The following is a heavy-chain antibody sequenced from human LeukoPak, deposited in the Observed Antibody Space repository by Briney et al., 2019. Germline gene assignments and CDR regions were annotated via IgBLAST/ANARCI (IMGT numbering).Heavy chain of an antibody. J-gene: IGHJ6*02. CDR3: ARDQGYSSGFNNGDYYYYGMDV. CDR1: GFTVSSNY. D-gene: IGHD6-19*01. CDR2: IYSGGST. Sequence: PGGSLRLSCAASGFTVSSNYMSWVRQAPGKGLEWVSVIYSGGSTYYADSVKGRFTISRDNSKNTLYLQMNSLRAEDTAVYYCARDQGYSSGFNNGDYYYYGMDVWGQGTTVTVSS. V-gene: IGHV3-53*01.